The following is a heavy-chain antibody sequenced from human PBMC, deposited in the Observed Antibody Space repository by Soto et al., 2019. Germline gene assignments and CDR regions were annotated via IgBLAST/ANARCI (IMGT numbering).Heavy chain of an antibody. CDR2: IYYSGST. Sequence: SETLSLTCTVSGGSISSSSYYWGWIRQPPGKGLEWIGSIYYSGSTYYNPSLKSRVTISVDTSKNQFSLKLSSVTAADTAVYYCARRLNRDWNYVDYWGQGTLVTVSS. CDR3: ARRLNRDWNYVDY. V-gene: IGHV4-39*01. CDR1: GGSISSSSYY. D-gene: IGHD1-1*01. J-gene: IGHJ4*02.